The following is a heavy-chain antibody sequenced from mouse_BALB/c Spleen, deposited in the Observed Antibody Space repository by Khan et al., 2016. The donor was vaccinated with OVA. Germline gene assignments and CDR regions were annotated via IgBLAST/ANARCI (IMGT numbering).Heavy chain of an antibody. CDR2: IWTGGST. J-gene: IGHJ1*01. CDR1: GFSLTSYG. Sequence: QVQLKQSGPGLVAPSQSLSITCTVSGFSLTSYGVHWVRQPPGKDLEWLGVIWTGGSTNYNSALRSRLTINKHNSKSQVFLKMNNLQTDDTAMYCCARDLGSSHWYFDVWGAGTTVTVSS. V-gene: IGHV2-9*02. CDR3: ARDLGSSHWYFDV. D-gene: IGHD1-1*01.